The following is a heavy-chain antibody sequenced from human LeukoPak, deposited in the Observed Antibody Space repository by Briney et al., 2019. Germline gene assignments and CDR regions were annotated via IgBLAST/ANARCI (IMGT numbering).Heavy chain of an antibody. CDR3: ASGRVVVVTAIRAEYFRH. D-gene: IGHD2-21*02. CDR2: IIPIFGTA. CDR1: GGTFSSYA. J-gene: IGHJ1*01. Sequence: ASVKVSCKASGGTFSSYAISWVRQAPGQGLEWMGGIIPIFGTANYAQKFQGRVTITADKSTSTAYMELSSLRSEDTAVYYCASGRVVVVTAIRAEYFRHWGQGTLVTVSS. V-gene: IGHV1-69*06.